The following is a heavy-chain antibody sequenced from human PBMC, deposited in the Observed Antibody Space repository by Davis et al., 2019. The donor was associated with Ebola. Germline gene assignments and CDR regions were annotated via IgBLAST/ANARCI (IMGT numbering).Heavy chain of an antibody. D-gene: IGHD6-13*01. Sequence: SETLSLTCAVSGDSISSYSHYWGWIRQSPGKGLEWIGSNYISGSTYYNPSLKSRITISADTSKNQFSLNFTSVTAADTAVYFCARHKSGYINSPLDYWGLGALVTVSS. CDR1: GDSISSYSHY. V-gene: IGHV4-39*01. J-gene: IGHJ4*02. CDR3: ARHKSGYINSPLDY. CDR2: NYISGST.